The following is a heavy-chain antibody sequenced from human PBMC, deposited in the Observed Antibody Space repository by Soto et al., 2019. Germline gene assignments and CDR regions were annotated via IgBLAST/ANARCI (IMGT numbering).Heavy chain of an antibody. D-gene: IGHD3-3*02. CDR2: ISSTTNYI. CDR3: ARDRVAQLSFFDY. V-gene: IGHV3-21*06. CDR1: GFTFTRYS. J-gene: IGHJ4*02. Sequence: GGSLRLSCAASGFTFTRYSMNWVRQAPGKGLEWVSSISSTTNYIYYGDSMKGRFTISRDNAKNSLYLEMNSLRAEDTAVYYCARDRVAQLSFFDYWGQGTLVTVSS.